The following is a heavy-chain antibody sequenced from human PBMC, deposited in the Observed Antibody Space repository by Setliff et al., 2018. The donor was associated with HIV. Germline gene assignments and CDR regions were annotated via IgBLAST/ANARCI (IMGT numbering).Heavy chain of an antibody. D-gene: IGHD3-16*02. Sequence: ASVKVSCKASGGRFSNYGFSWVRQAPGQGLEWLGGIIPILGTTNYAPEFQDRVTITADESTSTAYLEMGNLRSEDTAVYYCARATAPASFDYVGGSYRYTLGHWGKGTMVTVSS. CDR2: IIPILGTT. CDR3: ARATAPASFDYVGGSYRYTLGH. CDR1: GGRFSNYG. V-gene: IGHV1-69*13. J-gene: IGHJ6*04.